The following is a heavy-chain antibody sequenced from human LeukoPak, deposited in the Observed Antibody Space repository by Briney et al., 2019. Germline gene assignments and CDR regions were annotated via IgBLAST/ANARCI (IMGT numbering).Heavy chain of an antibody. V-gene: IGHV3-23*01. CDR1: GFTFSSYA. CDR2: ISGSGGST. J-gene: IGHJ4*02. Sequence: GGSLRLSCAASGFTFSSYAMSWVRQAPGKGLEWVSAISGSGGSTYYADSVKGRFTISRDNSKNTLYLQMNSLRAEDTAVYYCARGQKDEYYFDYWGQGTLVTVSS. CDR3: ARGQKDEYYFDY.